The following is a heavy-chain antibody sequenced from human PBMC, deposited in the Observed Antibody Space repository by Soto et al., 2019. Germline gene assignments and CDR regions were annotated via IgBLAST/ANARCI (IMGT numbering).Heavy chain of an antibody. Sequence: SGPTLVNPTQTLTLTCTFSGFSLSTSGVGVGWIRQPPGKALEWLALIYWNDDKRYSPSLKSRLTITKDTSKNQVVLTMTNMDPVDTATYYCAQTPDSGSYSYYFDYWGQGTLVTVSS. CDR2: IYWNDDK. J-gene: IGHJ4*02. CDR3: AQTPDSGSYSYYFDY. CDR1: GFSLSTSGVG. D-gene: IGHD1-26*01. V-gene: IGHV2-5*01.